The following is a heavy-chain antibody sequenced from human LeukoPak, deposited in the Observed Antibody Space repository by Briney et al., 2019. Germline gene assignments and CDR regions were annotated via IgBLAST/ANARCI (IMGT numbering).Heavy chain of an antibody. CDR3: ARAAAEYYDILTGYLDY. J-gene: IGHJ4*02. CDR2: ITTTSS. V-gene: IGHV3-21*01. CDR1: GFTFSTCT. D-gene: IGHD3-9*01. Sequence: GGSLRLSCAASGFTFSTCTMNWVRQAPGKGLEWVSSITTTSSFYADSVKGRFTISRDNAKNSLYLQMDSLRADDTAVYYCARAAAEYYDILTGYLDYWGQGTLVTVSS.